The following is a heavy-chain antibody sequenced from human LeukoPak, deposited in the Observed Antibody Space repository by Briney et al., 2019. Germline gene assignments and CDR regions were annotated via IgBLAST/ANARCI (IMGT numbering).Heavy chain of an antibody. CDR1: GGTFSSYA. Sequence: ASVKVSCKASGGTFSSYAISWVRQAPGQGLEWMGGIIPIFGTANYAQKFQGRVTITADESTSTAYMELSSLRSEDTAVYYCARNPVVPAAMGGSYYYYMDVWGKGTTVTISS. J-gene: IGHJ6*03. D-gene: IGHD2-2*01. V-gene: IGHV1-69*13. CDR2: IIPIFGTA. CDR3: ARNPVVPAAMGGSYYYYMDV.